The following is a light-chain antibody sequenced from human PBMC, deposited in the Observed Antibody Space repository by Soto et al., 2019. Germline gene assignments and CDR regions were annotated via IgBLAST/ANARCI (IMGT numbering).Light chain of an antibody. J-gene: IGLJ2*01. CDR2: RNN. CDR3: GAWDDSLSGVV. CDR1: SSNIGSNY. Sequence: QSVLTQPPSASGTPGQRVTISCSGSSSNIGSNYVYWYQQLPGTAPKLLIYRNNQRPSGVPDRFSGSKSGTSASLAIGGLRSEDEADYYCGAWDDSLSGVVFGGGTKLTVL. V-gene: IGLV1-47*01.